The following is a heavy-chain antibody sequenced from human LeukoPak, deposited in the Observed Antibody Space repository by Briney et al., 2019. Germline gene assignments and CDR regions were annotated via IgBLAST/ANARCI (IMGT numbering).Heavy chain of an antibody. CDR1: GFTFSSYS. CDR3: ARDGGCSSTSCYSRFNWFDP. Sequence: PGGSLRLSCAASGFTFSSYSMNWVRQASGKGLEWVSYISSSSSTIYYADSGEGRFTISRDNDKNSLYLQMNSLRAEDTAVYNCARDGGCSSTSCYSRFNWFDPWGQGTLVTVSS. V-gene: IGHV3-48*01. J-gene: IGHJ5*02. CDR2: ISSSSSTI. D-gene: IGHD2-2*01.